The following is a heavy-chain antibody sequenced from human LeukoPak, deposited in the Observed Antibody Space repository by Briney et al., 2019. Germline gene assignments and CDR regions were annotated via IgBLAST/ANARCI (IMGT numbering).Heavy chain of an antibody. CDR1: GFTVSSNY. CDR3: AREIIAVARYYFDY. D-gene: IGHD6-19*01. J-gene: IGHJ4*02. CDR2: IYSGGST. Sequence: GGSLRLSCAASGFTVSSNYMSWVRQAPGKGLEWVSVIYSGGSTYYADSVKGRFTISRDNSKSTLYLQMNSLRAEDTAVYYCAREIIAVARYYFDYWGQGTLVTVSS. V-gene: IGHV3-66*01.